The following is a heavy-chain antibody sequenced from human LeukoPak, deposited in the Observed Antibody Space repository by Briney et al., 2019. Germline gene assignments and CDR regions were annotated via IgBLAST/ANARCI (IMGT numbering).Heavy chain of an antibody. CDR2: IWYDGSNK. J-gene: IGHJ4*02. CDR3: ARPTDYYDSSGYPDY. Sequence: GGSLRLSCAASGFPFSSYAMHWVRQAPGKGLEWVAVIWYDGSNKYYADSVKGRFTISRDNSKNTLYLQMNSLRAEDTAVYYCARPTDYYDSSGYPDYWGQGTLVTVSS. D-gene: IGHD3-22*01. V-gene: IGHV3-33*08. CDR1: GFPFSSYA.